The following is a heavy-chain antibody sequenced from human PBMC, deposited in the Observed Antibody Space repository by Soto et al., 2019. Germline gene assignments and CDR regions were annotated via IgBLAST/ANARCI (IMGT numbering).Heavy chain of an antibody. CDR3: AHRRRAAGGYFFDY. Sequence: QITLKESGPPLVKPTQTLTLTCTFSGFSLSTSGVGVGWIRQPPGKALEWLALIYWDDDKRYSPSLKSRLTITKHTSKNQVVLTMTNMDPMDTATYYCAHRRRAAGGYFFDYWGQGTLVTVSS. CDR2: IYWDDDK. J-gene: IGHJ4*02. V-gene: IGHV2-5*02. CDR1: GFSLSTSGVG. D-gene: IGHD6-25*01.